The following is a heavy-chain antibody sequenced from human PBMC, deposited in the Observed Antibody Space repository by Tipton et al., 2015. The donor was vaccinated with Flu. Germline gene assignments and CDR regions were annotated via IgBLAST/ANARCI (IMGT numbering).Heavy chain of an antibody. J-gene: IGHJ4*02. CDR2: IKQDGSET. CDR1: GFTISSYW. CDR3: VRAIAASGSF. Sequence: SLRLSCAGNGFTISSYWMSWVRQAAGKGLEWVANIKQDGSETYYVDSLKGRFTISRDNAKNSVSLQMSNLRVEDTAVYYCVRAIAASGSFWGQGTLVTVSS. D-gene: IGHD3-10*01. V-gene: IGHV3-7*04.